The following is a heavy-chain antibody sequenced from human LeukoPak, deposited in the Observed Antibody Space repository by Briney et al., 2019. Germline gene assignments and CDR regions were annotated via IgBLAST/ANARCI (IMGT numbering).Heavy chain of an antibody. V-gene: IGHV4-59*06. CDR1: GGSISSYY. CDR2: IYYSGST. J-gene: IGHJ4*02. CDR3: ARGPDLYYFDY. Sequence: SETLSLTCTVSGGSISSYYWSWIRQPPGKGLEWIGYIYYSGSTYYNPSLKSRVTISVNTSKNQFSLKLSSVTAADTAVYYCARGPDLYYFDYWGQGTLVTVSS. D-gene: IGHD1-14*01.